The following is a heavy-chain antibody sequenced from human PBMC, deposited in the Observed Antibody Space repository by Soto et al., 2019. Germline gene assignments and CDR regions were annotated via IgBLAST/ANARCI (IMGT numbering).Heavy chain of an antibody. Sequence: GGSLRLSCAASGFTFSSYGMHWVRQAPGKGLEWVAVISYDGSNKYYADSVKGRFTISRDNSKNTLYLQMNSLRAEDTAVYYCAKSTEGGYSYGYFAHYYYGMDVWGQGTTVTVSS. V-gene: IGHV3-30*18. J-gene: IGHJ6*02. D-gene: IGHD5-18*01. CDR1: GFTFSSYG. CDR2: ISYDGSNK. CDR3: AKSTEGGYSYGYFAHYYYGMDV.